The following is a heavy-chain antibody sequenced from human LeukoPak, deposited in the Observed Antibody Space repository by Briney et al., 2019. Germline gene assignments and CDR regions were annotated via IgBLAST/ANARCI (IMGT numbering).Heavy chain of an antibody. CDR2: IYYSGST. D-gene: IGHD6-6*01. CDR1: GGSISSSSYY. CDR3: ARSFEYSFSY. Sequence: SETLSLTCTVSGGSISSSSYYWGWIRQPPGKGLEWIGSIYYSGSTYYNPSLKSRVTISVDTSKNQFSLKLSSVTAADTAVYYCARSFEYSFSYWGQGTLVTVSS. J-gene: IGHJ4*02. V-gene: IGHV4-39*01.